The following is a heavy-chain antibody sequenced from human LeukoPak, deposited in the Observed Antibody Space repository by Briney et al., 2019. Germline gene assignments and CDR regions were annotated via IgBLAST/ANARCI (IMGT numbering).Heavy chain of an antibody. CDR1: GFTFSSSW. V-gene: IGHV3-7*01. J-gene: IGHJ4*02. D-gene: IGHD3-22*01. CDR3: ARAMIVVATYYFDY. Sequence: PGGALRLSCAASGFTFSSSWMSWVRQAPGKGLEWVANIKEDGSETYYVDSVRGRFTISRDNAKNSLYLQMNSLRAEDTAVYYCARAMIVVATYYFDYWGQGTLVTVSS. CDR2: IKEDGSET.